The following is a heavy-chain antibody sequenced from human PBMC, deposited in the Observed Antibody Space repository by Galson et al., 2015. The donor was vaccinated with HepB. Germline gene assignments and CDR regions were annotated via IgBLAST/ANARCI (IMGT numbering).Heavy chain of an antibody. CDR1: GFIFRNFW. Sequence: SLRLSCAASGFIFRNFWMSWVRQAPGKGLEWVALINSDGSEKYYVGSVKGRFTISRDNADNSLSLQTNGLRAEDTAVYFCVRDWENSIQSAGDYWGQGTQVTVSS. D-gene: IGHD2/OR15-2a*01. V-gene: IGHV3-7*03. CDR3: VRDWENSIQSAGDY. J-gene: IGHJ4*02. CDR2: INSDGSEK.